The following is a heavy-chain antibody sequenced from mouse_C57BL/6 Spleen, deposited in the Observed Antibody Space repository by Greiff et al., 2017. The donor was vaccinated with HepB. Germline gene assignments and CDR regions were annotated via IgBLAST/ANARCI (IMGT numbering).Heavy chain of an antibody. V-gene: IGHV2-6-1*01. D-gene: IGHD1-1*01. CDR2: IWSDGST. J-gene: IGHJ1*03. Sequence: VHLVESGPGLVAPSQSLSITCTVSGFSLTSYGVHWVRQPPGKGLEWLVVIWSDGSTTYNSALKSRLSISKDNSKSQVFLKMNSLQTDDTAMYYCARQNYYGSSHWYFDVWGTGTTVTVSS. CDR3: ARQNYYGSSHWYFDV. CDR1: GFSLTSYG.